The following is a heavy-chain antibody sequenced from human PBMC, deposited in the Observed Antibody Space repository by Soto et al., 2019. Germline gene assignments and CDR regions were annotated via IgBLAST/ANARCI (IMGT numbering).Heavy chain of an antibody. V-gene: IGHV4-30-4*01. Sequence: PSETLSLTCTVSGGSISSGDYYWSWIRQPPGKGLEWIGYIYYSGSTYYNPSLKSRVTISVDTSKNQFSLKLSSVTAADTAVYYCARDSSDTAMVTGYYYYGMDVWGQGTTVTVLL. CDR2: IYYSGST. CDR3: ARDSSDTAMVTGYYYYGMDV. CDR1: GGSISSGDYY. J-gene: IGHJ6*02. D-gene: IGHD5-18*01.